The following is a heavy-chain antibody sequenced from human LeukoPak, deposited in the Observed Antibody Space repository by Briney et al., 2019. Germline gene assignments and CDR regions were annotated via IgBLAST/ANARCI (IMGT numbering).Heavy chain of an antibody. J-gene: IGHJ4*02. V-gene: IGHV3-23*01. CDR1: GFTFSSSA. CDR3: AKDEDGSGSYYRSPFDY. D-gene: IGHD3-10*01. CDR2: ISASGGST. Sequence: GGSLRLSCAASGFTFSSSAMSWVRQVPGKGLEWVSGISASGGSTYYADSVRGRFTISRDNSKNTLYVQMNSLRDEDTAVYYCAKDEDGSGSYYRSPFDYWGQGTLVTVSS.